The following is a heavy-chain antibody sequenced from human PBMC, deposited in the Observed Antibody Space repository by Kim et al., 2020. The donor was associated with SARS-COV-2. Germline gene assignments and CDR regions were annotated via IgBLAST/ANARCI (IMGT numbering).Heavy chain of an antibody. J-gene: IGHJ4*02. V-gene: IGHV1-69*13. CDR1: GGTFSSYA. CDR2: IIPIFGTA. D-gene: IGHD3-22*01. CDR3: ASRLTIYYYDSSGYYAY. Sequence: SVKVSCKASGGTFSSYAISWVRQAPGQGLEWMGGIIPIFGTANYAQKFQGRVTITADESTSTAYMELSSLRSEDTAVYYCASRLTIYYYDSSGYYAYWGQGTLVTVSS.